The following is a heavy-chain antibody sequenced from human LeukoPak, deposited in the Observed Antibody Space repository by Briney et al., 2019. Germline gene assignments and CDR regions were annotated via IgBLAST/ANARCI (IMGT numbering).Heavy chain of an antibody. CDR2: IYYSGST. V-gene: IGHV4-59*01. D-gene: IGHD2-2*01. CDR1: GGSISSYY. J-gene: IGHJ6*02. CDR3: ARLKCISTTCPSRYVMDV. Sequence: SETLSLTCSVSGGSISSYYWSWIRQPPGKGLEYIGYIYYSGSTNYNPSLKSRVTISVDTSKDQFSLNLASVTAADTAVYYCARLKCISTTCPSRYVMDVWGQGTTVTVSS.